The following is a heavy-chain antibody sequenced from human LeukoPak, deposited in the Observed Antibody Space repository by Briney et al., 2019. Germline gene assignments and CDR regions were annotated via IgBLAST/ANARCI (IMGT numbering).Heavy chain of an antibody. CDR3: VKDRWHRTGGVDY. D-gene: IGHD1-26*01. CDR2: ISWNSGRI. J-gene: IGHJ4*02. CDR1: GFTYDDYA. Sequence: PGGSLRLSCAASGFTYDDYAMHWVRQAPGKGLEWVSGISWNSGRIGYADSVKGRFTISRDNAKNSLYLQMNSLRAEDTALYYCVKDRWHRTGGVDYWGQGTLVTVSS. V-gene: IGHV3-9*01.